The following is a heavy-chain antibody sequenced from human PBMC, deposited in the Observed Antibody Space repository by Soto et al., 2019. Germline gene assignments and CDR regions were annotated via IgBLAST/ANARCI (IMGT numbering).Heavy chain of an antibody. J-gene: IGHJ3*02. V-gene: IGHV3-73*02. CDR3: TRPLHYYDSSDSAFDI. D-gene: IGHD3-22*01. CDR1: GFTFSGSA. CDR2: IRSKANSYAT. Sequence: VQLVESGGGLVQPGGSLKLSCAASGFTFSGSAMHWVRQASGKGLEWVGRIRSKANSYATAYAASVKGRFTISRDDSKNTAYLQMNSLKTEDTAVYYCTRPLHYYDSSDSAFDIWGQGTMVTVSS.